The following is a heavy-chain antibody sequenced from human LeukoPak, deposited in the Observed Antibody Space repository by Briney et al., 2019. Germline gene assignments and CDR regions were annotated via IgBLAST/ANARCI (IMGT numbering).Heavy chain of an antibody. Sequence: AAVKVSCKASGYTFTGYYMHWVRQAPGQGLQWMGWINPNSGGTNYAQKFQGRVTMTRDTSISTAYMELSRLRSDDTAVYYCARAGGGLLWFGDGNRAFDYWGQGTLVTVAS. CDR3: ARAGGGLLWFGDGNRAFDY. CDR2: INPNSGGT. V-gene: IGHV1-2*02. J-gene: IGHJ4*02. D-gene: IGHD3-10*01. CDR1: GYTFTGYY.